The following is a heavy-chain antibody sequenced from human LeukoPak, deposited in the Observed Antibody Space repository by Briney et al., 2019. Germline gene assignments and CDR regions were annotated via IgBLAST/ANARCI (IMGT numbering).Heavy chain of an antibody. CDR3: AVRRQRSGYYSY. CDR2: IYHSGST. CDR1: GGSISSGGYS. D-gene: IGHD3-22*01. J-gene: IGHJ4*02. Sequence: SETLSLTCAGSGGSISSGGYSWSWIRQPPGKGLEWIGYIYHSGSTYYNPSLKSRVTISVDRSKNQFSLKLSSVTAADTAVYYCAVRRQRSGYYSYWGQGTLVTVSS. V-gene: IGHV4-30-2*01.